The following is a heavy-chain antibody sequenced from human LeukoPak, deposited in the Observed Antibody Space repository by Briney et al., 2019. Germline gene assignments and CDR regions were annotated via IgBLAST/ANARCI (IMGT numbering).Heavy chain of an antibody. J-gene: IGHJ5*02. CDR1: GFTFSSYW. Sequence: GGSLRLSCAASGFTFSSYWMSWVRQAPGKGLEWVANIKQDGSEKYYVDSVKGRFTISRDNAKNSLYLQMNSLRAEDTAVYYCASQTGYYSWFDPWDQGTLVTVSS. D-gene: IGHD6-13*01. CDR2: IKQDGSEK. CDR3: ASQTGYYSWFDP. V-gene: IGHV3-7*01.